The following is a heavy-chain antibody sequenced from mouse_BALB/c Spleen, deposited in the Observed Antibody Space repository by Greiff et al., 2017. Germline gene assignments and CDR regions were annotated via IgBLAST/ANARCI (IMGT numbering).Heavy chain of an antibody. Sequence: QVQLQQSGAELVRPGTSVKVSCKASGYAFTNYLIEWVKQRPGQGLEWIGVINPGSGGTNYNEKFKGKATLTADKSSSTAYMQLSSLTSDDSAVYFCARSSYYRYDGAMDYWGQGTSVTVSS. V-gene: IGHV1-54*03. J-gene: IGHJ4*01. CDR1: GYAFTNYL. D-gene: IGHD2-14*01. CDR2: INPGSGGT. CDR3: ARSSYYRYDGAMDY.